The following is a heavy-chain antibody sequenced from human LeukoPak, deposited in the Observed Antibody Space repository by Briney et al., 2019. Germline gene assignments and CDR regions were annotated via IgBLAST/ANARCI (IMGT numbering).Heavy chain of an antibody. D-gene: IGHD6-13*01. CDR2: IYYSGTT. CDR1: GDSISGYY. Sequence: PSETLSLTCTVSGDSISGYYWSWIRQPPGKGLEWIGYIYYSGTTNYNPSLKSRVTISVDRSNNQFSLNLISVTAADTAVYYRAQQLANWFDPWGQGTLVTVSS. CDR3: AQQLANWFDP. V-gene: IGHV4-59*01. J-gene: IGHJ5*02.